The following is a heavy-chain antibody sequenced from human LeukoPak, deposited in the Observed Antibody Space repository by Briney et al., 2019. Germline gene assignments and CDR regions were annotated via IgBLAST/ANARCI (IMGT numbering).Heavy chain of an antibody. J-gene: IGHJ4*02. D-gene: IGHD2-2*01. V-gene: IGHV3-48*01. CDR1: GFTFSSYS. CDR3: ARDISGYCSSTGCSNFDY. Sequence: GGSLRLSCAASGFTFSSYSMNWVRQAPGKGLEWVSYISSSSSTIYYADSVKGRFTISRDNAKNSLYLQMNSLRAEDTAVYYCARDISGYCSSTGCSNFDYWGQGTLVTVSS. CDR2: ISSSSSTI.